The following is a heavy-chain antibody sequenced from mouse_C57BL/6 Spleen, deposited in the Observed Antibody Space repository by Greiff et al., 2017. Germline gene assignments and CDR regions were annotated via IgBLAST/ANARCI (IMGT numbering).Heavy chain of an antibody. CDR3: ASPGA. J-gene: IGHJ2*01. CDR2: INPSTGGT. V-gene: IGHV1-42*01. Sequence: EVQLQQSGPELVKPGASVKISCKASGYSFTGYYMNWVKQSPEKSLEWIGEINPSTGGTTYNQKFKAKATLTVDKSSSTAYMQLKSLTSEDSAVYYCASPGAWGQGTTRTVSS. CDR1: GYSFTGYY.